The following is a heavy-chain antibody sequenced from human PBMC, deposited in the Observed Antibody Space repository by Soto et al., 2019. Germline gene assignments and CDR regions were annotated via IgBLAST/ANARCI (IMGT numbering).Heavy chain of an antibody. Sequence: XQTLSLPCVISGYSVSSNTASWNLIRQAPSRGLEWLGRTYFSSKWYNDYAVSVKSRIIINPDTSNNQFSLQLNSVTPEDTAVYFCAKGDNLGPKTGYAFDPWGQGIMVTV. V-gene: IGHV6-1*01. J-gene: IGHJ5*02. CDR2: TYFSSKWYN. CDR1: GYSVSSNTAS. D-gene: IGHD5-12*01. CDR3: AKGDNLGPKTGYAFDP.